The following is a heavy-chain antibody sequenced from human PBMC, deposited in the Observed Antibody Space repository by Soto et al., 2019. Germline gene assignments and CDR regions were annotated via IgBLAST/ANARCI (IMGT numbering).Heavy chain of an antibody. CDR1: GFTFSSYW. CDR3: ARGGGYSYGSCDY. J-gene: IGHJ4*02. CDR2: INSDGSST. Sequence: EVQLVESGGGLVQPGGSLRLSCAASGFTFSSYWMHWVRQAPGKGLVWVSRINSDGSSTSYADSVKGRFTISRDNGKNTLYLQMNSLRAEDTAVYYCARGGGYSYGSCDYWGQGTLVTVSS. V-gene: IGHV3-74*01. D-gene: IGHD5-18*01.